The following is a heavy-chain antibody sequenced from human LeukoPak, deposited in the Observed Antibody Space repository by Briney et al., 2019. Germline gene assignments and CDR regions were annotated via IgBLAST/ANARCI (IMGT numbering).Heavy chain of an antibody. CDR1: GFTFSNYW. J-gene: IGHJ4*02. V-gene: IGHV3-74*01. CDR2: ISTDGSQT. CDR3: VRSLRSADF. Sequence: GGSLRLSCEASGFTFSNYWMHWVRQPPGKGLMWVSQISTDGSQTFYADSVKGRFTISRDNAQNTLFLQMDSLRPEDTAVYYCVRSLRSADFWGQGTLVTVSS.